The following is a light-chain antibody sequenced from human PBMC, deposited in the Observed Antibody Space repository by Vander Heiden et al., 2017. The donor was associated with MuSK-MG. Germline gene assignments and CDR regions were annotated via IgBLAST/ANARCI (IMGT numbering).Light chain of an antibody. V-gene: IGKV1-39*01. Sequence: DIQMTQSPSSLSASVGDRVTITCRASQTINNFLNWYQQKPGKAPKLLIYAASTLQSGVPSRFNGSSSGTDFTLTISMLHPEDFATYYCQQSHTTLYTFGQGTRLEIK. CDR2: AAS. J-gene: IGKJ2*01. CDR1: QTINNF. CDR3: QQSHTTLYT.